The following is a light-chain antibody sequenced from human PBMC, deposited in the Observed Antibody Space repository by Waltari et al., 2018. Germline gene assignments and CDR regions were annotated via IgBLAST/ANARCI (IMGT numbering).Light chain of an antibody. J-gene: IGKJ4*01. CDR1: QNLELSDTNIY. CDR2: RVS. Sequence: VVMTQSPLSLPVTLGQPASISFRSSQNLELSDTNIYLSWFQQRPVQAPRRLIYRVSNRDSGVPDRFSGSGSATDFTLKISRVEAEDVGVYYCMQGSHWPLTFGGGTKVEIK. V-gene: IGKV2-30*01. CDR3: MQGSHWPLT.